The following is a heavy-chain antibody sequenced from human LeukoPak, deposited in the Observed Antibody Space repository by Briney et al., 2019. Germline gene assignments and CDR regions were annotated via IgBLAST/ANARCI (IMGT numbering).Heavy chain of an antibody. Sequence: GSLRLSCAASGFIFSDYYMSWIRQPPGKGLEWIGEINDSGSTNYNPSLKSRVTISVDTSKNQFSLKLSSVTAADTAVYYCARGPVSDYWGQGTLVTVSS. CDR2: INDSGST. V-gene: IGHV4-34*01. CDR1: GFIFSDYY. CDR3: ARGPVSDY. J-gene: IGHJ4*02.